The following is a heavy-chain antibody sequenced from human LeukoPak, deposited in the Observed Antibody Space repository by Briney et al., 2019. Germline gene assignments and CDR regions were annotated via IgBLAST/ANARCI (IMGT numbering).Heavy chain of an antibody. D-gene: IGHD6-19*01. J-gene: IGHJ3*02. CDR1: GGSISNYY. CDR2: IYYSGST. Sequence: SETLSLTCTVSGGSISNYYWSWIRQPPGKGLEWIWNIYYSGSTNYIPSLKSRVTISVDTSKNQFSLKLSSVTAADTAIYYCARPYSSGWRGAFDIWGQETMVTVSS. V-gene: IGHV4-59*08. CDR3: ARPYSSGWRGAFDI.